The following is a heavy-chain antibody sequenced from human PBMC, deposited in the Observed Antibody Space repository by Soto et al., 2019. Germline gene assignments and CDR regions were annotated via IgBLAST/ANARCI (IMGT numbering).Heavy chain of an antibody. D-gene: IGHD2-8*02. V-gene: IGHV3-23*02. CDR1: GFNFSSYA. CDR3: TRDRWGTPDR. CDR2: ISGSGGRT. J-gene: IGHJ5*02. Sequence: GGSLRLSCAASGFNFSSYAMSWVRQAPGKGLEWVSAISGSGGRTYYVAPVKGRFTISRDDSKNTLYLQMNSLMTEDTGIYYCTRDRWGTPDRWGQGALVTVSS.